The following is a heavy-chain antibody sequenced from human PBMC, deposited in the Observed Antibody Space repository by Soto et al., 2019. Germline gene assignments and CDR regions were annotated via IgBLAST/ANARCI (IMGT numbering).Heavy chain of an antibody. CDR1: GDSFSRFA. CDR3: ARLGLDLDFDH. V-gene: IGHV1-69*01. Sequence: QVQLVQSGPEVKKPGSSLTVSCKSYGDSFSRFAVSWVRQAPREGLEWMGGIIPVTGTANYIDKFRDRLTITADESSSTVYMELSSLRSEDTAVYYCARLGLDLDFDHWGQGTLVTVSS. J-gene: IGHJ4*02. CDR2: IIPVTGTA.